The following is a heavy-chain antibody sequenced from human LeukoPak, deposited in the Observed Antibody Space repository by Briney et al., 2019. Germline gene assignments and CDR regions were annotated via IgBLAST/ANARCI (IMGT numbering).Heavy chain of an antibody. CDR2: IIPILGIA. J-gene: IGHJ6*02. V-gene: IGHV1-69*04. Sequence: ASVKVSFKASGGTFSSYAISWVRQAPGQGLEWMGRIIPILGIANYAQKFQGRVTITADKSTSTAYMELSSLRSEDTAVYYCAREDIAAAGTYYYYGMDVWGQGTTVTVSS. CDR3: AREDIAAAGTYYYYGMDV. CDR1: GGTFSSYA. D-gene: IGHD6-13*01.